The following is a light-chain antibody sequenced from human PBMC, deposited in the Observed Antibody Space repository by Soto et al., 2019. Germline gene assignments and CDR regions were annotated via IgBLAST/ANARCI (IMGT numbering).Light chain of an antibody. CDR2: AAS. J-gene: IGKJ5*01. CDR1: QGLSSY. Sequence: DIQLTQSPSFLSSSVGDRVTITCRASQGLSSYLAWYQQKPGQAPKLLIYAASTLQSGVPSGFSGSGSGTEFTLTISSLQPEDFASYYCQQVYLYPVTFGQGTRLEIK. CDR3: QQVYLYPVT. V-gene: IGKV1-9*01.